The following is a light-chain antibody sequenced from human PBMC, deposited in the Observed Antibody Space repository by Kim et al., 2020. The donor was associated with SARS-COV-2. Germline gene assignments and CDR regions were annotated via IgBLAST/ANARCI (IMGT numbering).Light chain of an antibody. Sequence: PRQLGTISCSAGGSNIRSNSVNSYQQLPGTAPKLLIYNNNQRPSGVPDRFSGFKSGTSASLVISGLQSDDEADYYCAAWDVSLNGLFGGGTKVTVL. CDR3: AAWDVSLNGL. CDR1: GSNIRSNS. J-gene: IGLJ3*02. V-gene: IGLV1-44*01. CDR2: NNN.